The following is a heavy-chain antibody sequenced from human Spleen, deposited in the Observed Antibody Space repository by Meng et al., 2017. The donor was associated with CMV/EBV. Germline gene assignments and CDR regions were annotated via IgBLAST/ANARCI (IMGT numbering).Heavy chain of an antibody. J-gene: IGHJ4*02. V-gene: IGHV3-15*01. D-gene: IGHD2-2*02. CDR3: TTGLEDDIVVVPAAILFNY. CDR2: IKSKTDGETT. Sequence: AWMSWVRHAPGKGLEWVGRIKSKTDGETTDYAAPVKGRFTISRDDSKNTLYLQMNSLKTEDTAVYYCTTGLEDDIVVVPAAILFNYWGQGTLVTVSS. CDR1: AW.